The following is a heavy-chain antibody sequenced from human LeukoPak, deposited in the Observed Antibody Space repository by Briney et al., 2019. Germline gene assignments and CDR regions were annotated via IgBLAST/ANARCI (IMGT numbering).Heavy chain of an antibody. D-gene: IGHD3-3*01. CDR1: GGSISSGSYY. J-gene: IGHJ3*02. Sequence: NPSETLSLTCTVSGGSISSGSYYWSWIRQPAGKGLEWIGRIYTSGSTNYNPSLKSRVTISVDTSKNQFSLKLSSVTAADTAVYYCAREPSALRFLEPRFGNAFDIWGQGTMVTVSS. V-gene: IGHV4-61*02. CDR2: IYTSGST. CDR3: AREPSALRFLEPRFGNAFDI.